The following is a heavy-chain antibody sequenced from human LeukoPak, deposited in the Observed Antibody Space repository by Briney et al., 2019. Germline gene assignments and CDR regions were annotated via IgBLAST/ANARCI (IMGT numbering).Heavy chain of an antibody. CDR3: ARDLGVMVRAFDI. CDR1: GGSISTYY. Sequence: TSETLSLTCTVSGGSISTYYWSWIRQPPGRGLEWIGYISYTGSTNYNPSLKSRVTVSVDTSKNQFSLKLSSVTAADTAVYYCARDLGVMVRAFDIWGQGTMVTVSS. V-gene: IGHV4-59*01. CDR2: ISYTGST. J-gene: IGHJ3*02. D-gene: IGHD5-18*01.